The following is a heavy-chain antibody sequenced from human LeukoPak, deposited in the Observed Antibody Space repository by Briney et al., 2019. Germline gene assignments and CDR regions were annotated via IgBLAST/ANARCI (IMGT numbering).Heavy chain of an antibody. CDR2: ISAYNGNT. CDR1: GYTFTSYG. D-gene: IGHD5-24*01. J-gene: IGHJ4*02. CDR3: ARASADGYNWGDFDY. Sequence: ASVKVSCKASGYTFTSYGISWVRQAPGRGLEWMGWISAYNGNTNYAQKLQGRVTMTTDTSTSTAYMELRSLRSDDTAVYYCARASADGYNWGDFDYWGQGTLVTVSS. V-gene: IGHV1-18*01.